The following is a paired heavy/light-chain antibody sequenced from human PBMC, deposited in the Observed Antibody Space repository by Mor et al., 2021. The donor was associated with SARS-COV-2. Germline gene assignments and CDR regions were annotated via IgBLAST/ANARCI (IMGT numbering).Light chain of an antibody. CDR3: HQYGRSLS. Sequence: EIVLTQSPGTLSLSPGERATLSCRASQSVSSSYLAWYQQKPGQAPRLLIYGASNRATGIPDRFSGSGSGTDFTLTISRLEPEDFAVYYCHQYGRSLSFGQGTKLEIK. CDR2: GAS. J-gene: IGKJ2*01. V-gene: IGKV3-20*01. CDR1: QSVSSSY.
Heavy chain of an antibody. CDR3: ARENAYGGYCGSGICAPDY. CDR2: ISSSSSYI. J-gene: IGHJ4*02. V-gene: IGHV3-21*01. Sequence: EVQLVESGGGLVKPGGSLRLSCAASGFTFSSFSMNWVRQAPGKGLEWVSSISSSSSYIYYADSVKGRFTISRDNAKNSLYLQINSLRTEDTAVYYCARENAYGGYCGSGICAPDYWGQGTLVTVSS. CDR1: GFTFSSFS. D-gene: IGHD2-15*01.